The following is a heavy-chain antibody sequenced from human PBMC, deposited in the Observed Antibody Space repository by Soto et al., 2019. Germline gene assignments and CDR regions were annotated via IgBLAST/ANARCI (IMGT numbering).Heavy chain of an antibody. V-gene: IGHV1-69*12. J-gene: IGHJ4*02. Sequence: QVQLVQSGAAVKKPGSSVKVSCKASGGTFSSYAISWVRQAPGQGLEWMGGIIPIFGTANYAQKFQGRVTITADESTSTAYMELSSLRSEDTAVYYCAIPGIAVAAFSSLPLTDYWGQGTLVTVSS. CDR1: GGTFSSYA. CDR3: AIPGIAVAAFSSLPLTDY. D-gene: IGHD6-19*01. CDR2: IIPIFGTA.